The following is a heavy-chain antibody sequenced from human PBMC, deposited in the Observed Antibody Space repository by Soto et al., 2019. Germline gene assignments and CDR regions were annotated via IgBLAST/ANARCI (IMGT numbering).Heavy chain of an antibody. V-gene: IGHV3-33*08. J-gene: IGHJ4*02. Sequence: GGSLRLSCAAPGFTFSSYGLHWVRQAPGKGLEWVAVIWYDGSNKYYADSVKGRFTISRDNSKNTLYLQMNSLRAEDTAVYYCARDSVRCSSTSCYTGYFDYWGQGTLVTVSS. CDR3: ARDSVRCSSTSCYTGYFDY. CDR1: GFTFSSYG. D-gene: IGHD2-2*02. CDR2: IWYDGSNK.